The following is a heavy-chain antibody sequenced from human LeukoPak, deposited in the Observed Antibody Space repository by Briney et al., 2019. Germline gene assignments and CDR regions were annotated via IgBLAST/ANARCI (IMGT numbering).Heavy chain of an antibody. V-gene: IGHV3-48*02. CDR1: GLTFSSYS. J-gene: IGHJ4*02. Sequence: GGSLRLSCAASGLTFSSYSMTWVRHAPGKGLEWVSYISSSSSTIYYADSLKGRFTISRDNAKNSLYLQMNSLRDEDTAVYYCAREGRKVGARGYFDYWGQGTLVTASS. CDR3: AREGRKVGARGYFDY. CDR2: ISSSSSTI. D-gene: IGHD1-26*01.